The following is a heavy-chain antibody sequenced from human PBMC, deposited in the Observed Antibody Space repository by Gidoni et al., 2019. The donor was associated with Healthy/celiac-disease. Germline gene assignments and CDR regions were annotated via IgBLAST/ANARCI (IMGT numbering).Heavy chain of an antibody. D-gene: IGHD5-18*01. CDR3: AGRGYSYGNFDY. CDR1: GGSISSSSYY. CDR2: IYYSGST. Sequence: QLQLQESGPGLVKPSETLSLTCTVPGGSISSSSYYWGWIRQPPGKVLEWIGSIYYSGSTYYNPSLKSRVTISIDTSKNQFSLKLSSVTAADTAVYYCAGRGYSYGNFDYWGQGTLVTVSS. J-gene: IGHJ4*02. V-gene: IGHV4-39*01.